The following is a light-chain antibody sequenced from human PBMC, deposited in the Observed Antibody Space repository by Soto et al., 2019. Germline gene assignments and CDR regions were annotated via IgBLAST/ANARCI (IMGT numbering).Light chain of an antibody. CDR1: QTIGNY. CDR2: ASS. V-gene: IGKV1-39*01. J-gene: IGKJ1*01. Sequence: IQMTQSPSSLSASVGDRISITCRASQTIGNYLNWYQQIPGKAPKLLIYASSSLQTGVPSRFSGSGSGTHFTLTINSLQPEDFGTYYCQQSFNLPRTFGPGTRVETK. CDR3: QQSFNLPRT.